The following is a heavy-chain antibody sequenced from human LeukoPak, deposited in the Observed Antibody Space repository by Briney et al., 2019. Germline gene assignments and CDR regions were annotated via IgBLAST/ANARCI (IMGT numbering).Heavy chain of an antibody. CDR1: GFTFSSYA. Sequence: GGFLRLSCAASGFTFSSYAMSWVRQAPGKGLEWVSAMSGSGGFTYYADSVKGRFTISRDNSKNTLYLQMNSLRAEDTAVYYCARDVSWGSGIDYWGQGTLVTVSS. CDR3: ARDVSWGSGIDY. CDR2: MSGSGGFT. V-gene: IGHV3-23*01. D-gene: IGHD7-27*01. J-gene: IGHJ4*02.